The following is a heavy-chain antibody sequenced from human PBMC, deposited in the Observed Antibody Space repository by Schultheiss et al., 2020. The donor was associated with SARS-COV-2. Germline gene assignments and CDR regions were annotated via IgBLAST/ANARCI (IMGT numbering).Heavy chain of an antibody. CDR1: GFTFSSYG. CDR2: IWYDGSNK. J-gene: IGHJ6*03. CDR3: AREGAPGDLTYYYYMDV. Sequence: GGSLRLSCAASGFTFSSYGMHWVRQAPGKGLEWVAVIWYDGSNKYYADSVKGRFTISRDNSKNTLYLQMNSLRAEDTAVYYCAREGAPGDLTYYYYMDVWGKGTTVTVSS. V-gene: IGHV3-33*01. D-gene: IGHD3-16*01.